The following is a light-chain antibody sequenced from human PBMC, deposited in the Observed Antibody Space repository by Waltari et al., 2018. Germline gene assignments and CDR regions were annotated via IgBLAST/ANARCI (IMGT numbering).Light chain of an antibody. CDR2: DDN. V-gene: IGLV3-21*02. Sequence: SYVLTQPPSVSVAPGETARISCGGDNIASNSVHWYQQKPGQAPVLVVFDDNDRPSGIPERFSGSNSANTATLTIGRVEAGDEADYFCQVWDNYSNHRVFGGGTKLNVL. J-gene: IGLJ3*02. CDR1: NIASNS. CDR3: QVWDNYSNHRV.